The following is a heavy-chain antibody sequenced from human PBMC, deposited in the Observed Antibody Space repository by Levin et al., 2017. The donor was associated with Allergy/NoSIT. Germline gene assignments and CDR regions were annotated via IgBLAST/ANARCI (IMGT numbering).Heavy chain of an antibody. CDR3: ARRDSRYYCTLVDY. Sequence: KVSCKGSGYSFTSYWIGWVRQMPGKGLEWMGIIYPGDSDTRYSPSFQGQVTISADTSISTAYLQWSSLKASDAAMYYCARRDSRYYCTLVDYWGQGTLVTVSA. J-gene: IGHJ4*02. CDR1: GYSFTSYW. D-gene: IGHD3-22*01. CDR2: IYPGDSDT. V-gene: IGHV5-51*01.